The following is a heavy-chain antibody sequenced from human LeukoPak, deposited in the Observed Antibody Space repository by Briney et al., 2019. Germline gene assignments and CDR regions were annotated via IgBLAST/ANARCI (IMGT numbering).Heavy chain of an antibody. J-gene: IGHJ4*02. D-gene: IGHD3-22*01. CDR1: GGTMTNFY. Sequence: PSETLSLTCTVSGGTMTNFYWSWIRQPAGKELEWIGRISSSGSTNYNPSLKSRVTMSVDTSKNQFSLNLTSVTVADMAVYFCARVGVVESSGYHDYYFDFWGQGSLVTVSS. CDR3: ARVGVVESSGYHDYYFDF. V-gene: IGHV4-4*07. CDR2: ISSSGST.